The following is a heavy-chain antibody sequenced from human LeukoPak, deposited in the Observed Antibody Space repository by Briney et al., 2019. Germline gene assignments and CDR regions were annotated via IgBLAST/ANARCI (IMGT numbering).Heavy chain of an antibody. CDR2: IKEDGSEK. CDR3: ARKYCSSGSCYLLDY. Sequence: PGGSLRLSCAASGFTFSSYWMSWVRQAPGKGLEWVANIKEDGSEKYYVDSVKGRFTISRDNAKNSLYLQMNSLRAEDTAVYYCARKYCSSGSCYLLDYWGQGTLVTVSS. J-gene: IGHJ4*02. D-gene: IGHD2-15*01. V-gene: IGHV3-7*01. CDR1: GFTFSSYW.